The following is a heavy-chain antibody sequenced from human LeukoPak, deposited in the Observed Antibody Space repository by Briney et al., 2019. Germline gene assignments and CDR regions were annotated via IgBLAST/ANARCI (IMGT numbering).Heavy chain of an antibody. D-gene: IGHD2-2*01. Sequence: GESLKISCKGSGYSFTSYWIGWVRQMPGKGLEWMGIIYPRDSDTRYSTSFQGQVTISADKSISTAYLQWSRLKASDTARYYCARHKPPLGDCSSTSCYGVAFDYWGQGTLVTVSS. V-gene: IGHV5-51*01. CDR3: ARHKPPLGDCSSTSCYGVAFDY. CDR1: GYSFTSYW. CDR2: IYPRDSDT. J-gene: IGHJ4*02.